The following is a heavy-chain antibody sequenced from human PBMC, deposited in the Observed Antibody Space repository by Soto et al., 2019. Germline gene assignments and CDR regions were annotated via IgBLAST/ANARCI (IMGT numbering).Heavy chain of an antibody. D-gene: IGHD2-15*01. CDR1: GYTFTSYY. CDR3: ARDSYCSGGSCNAEYFQH. Sequence: ASVKVSCKASGYTFTSYYMHWVRQAPGQGLEWMGIINPSGGSTSYAQKFQGRVTMTRDTSTSTVYMELSSLRSEDTAVYYCARDSYCSGGSCNAEYFQHWGQGTLVTVSS. J-gene: IGHJ1*01. CDR2: INPSGGST. V-gene: IGHV1-46*01.